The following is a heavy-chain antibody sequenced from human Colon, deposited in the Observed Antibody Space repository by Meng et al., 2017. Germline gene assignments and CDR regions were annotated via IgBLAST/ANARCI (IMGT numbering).Heavy chain of an antibody. Sequence: QCQMVNGVDGVKKPGASVKVSCKTSGYSFTNYDIGWVRQAPGQGLEWVGSITPYNGNAKSSQKFQGRVTMTTDTSTSTAYLELRSLRSDDTAVYFCARDRLNYWFDPWGQGTLVTVSS. CDR3: ARDRLNYWFDP. J-gene: IGHJ5*02. CDR2: ITPYNGNA. D-gene: IGHD5-24*01. V-gene: IGHV1-18*01. CDR1: GYSFTNYD.